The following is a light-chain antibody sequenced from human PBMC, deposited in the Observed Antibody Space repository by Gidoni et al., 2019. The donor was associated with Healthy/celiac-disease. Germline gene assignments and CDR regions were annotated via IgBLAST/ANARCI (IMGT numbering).Light chain of an antibody. J-gene: IGKJ1*01. CDR3: QQANSFPGT. CDR2: AAS. CDR1: QGISSW. V-gene: IGKV1-12*01. Sequence: DIQMTQSPSSVSESVGERVTITCRASQGISSWLDWYKQKPGKAPKLLIYAASSLQSGVPSRFSGIGSGTDFTLTISSLQHEDFATYYCQQANSFPGTVGQGTKVEIK.